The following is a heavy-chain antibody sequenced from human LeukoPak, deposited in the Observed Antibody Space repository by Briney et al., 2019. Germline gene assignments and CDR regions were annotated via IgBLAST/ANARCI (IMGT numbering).Heavy chain of an antibody. Sequence: PSETLSLTCTVSGGSISSYYWSWIRQPPGKGLEGSGYIYYSGSTNYNPSLKSRVTISVDTSKNQFSLKLSSVTAADTAVYYCARVGGSYSYFDYWGQGTLVTVSS. D-gene: IGHD1-26*01. V-gene: IGHV4-59*01. CDR3: ARVGGSYSYFDY. J-gene: IGHJ4*02. CDR1: GGSISSYY. CDR2: IYYSGST.